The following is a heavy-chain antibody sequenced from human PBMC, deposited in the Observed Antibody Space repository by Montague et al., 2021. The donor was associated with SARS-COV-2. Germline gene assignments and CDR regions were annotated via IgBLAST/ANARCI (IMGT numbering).Heavy chain of an antibody. V-gene: IGHV3-30*04. D-gene: IGHD3-10*01. CDR3: ARDYSDSVLLWFGELPSQPIDY. CDR1: GFTFSSYA. Sequence: SLRLSCAASGFTFSSYAMHWVRQAPGKGLEWVAVISYDGSNKYYADSVKGRFTISRDNSKNTLYLQMNSLRAEDTAAYYCARDYSDSVLLWFGELPSQPIDYWGQGTLVTVSS. J-gene: IGHJ4*02. CDR2: ISYDGSNK.